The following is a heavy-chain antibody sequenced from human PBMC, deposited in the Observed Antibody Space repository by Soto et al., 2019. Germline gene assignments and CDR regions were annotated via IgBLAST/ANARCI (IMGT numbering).Heavy chain of an antibody. Sequence: SETLSLTCSVSGGSISGHYWTWIRQSPGKGLEWIGYIFYSGSTNYNPSLKSRVTISVDTSKNQFSLKMSSVTAADTAVYYCARVGSSGWSPDYWGQGTLVTVSS. CDR3: ARVGSSGWSPDY. CDR2: IFYSGST. V-gene: IGHV4-59*11. J-gene: IGHJ4*02. D-gene: IGHD6-19*01. CDR1: GGSISGHY.